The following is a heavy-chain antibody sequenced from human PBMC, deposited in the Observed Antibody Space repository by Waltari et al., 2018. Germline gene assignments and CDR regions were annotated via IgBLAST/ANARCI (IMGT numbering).Heavy chain of an antibody. CDR3: TRGFQLIPEIWFDS. CDR2: INPTTGTT. V-gene: IGHV1-2*02. CDR1: GYSFMGYY. Sequence: QAHLVQSGAEVKKPGASVKVSCKTSGYSFMGYYIHWVRQAPGQGLQWMGWINPTTGTTRYARKFQKRISVTTDASIDTAYMELTSLTSDDTAVYYCTRGFQLIPEIWFDSWGQGSLVTVSS. D-gene: IGHD1-1*01. J-gene: IGHJ5*01.